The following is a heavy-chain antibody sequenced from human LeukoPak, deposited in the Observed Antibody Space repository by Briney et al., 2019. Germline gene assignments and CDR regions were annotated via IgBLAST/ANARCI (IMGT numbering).Heavy chain of an antibody. CDR1: GYTFTSYD. CDR3: ARLLSGWYLADY. Sequence: ASVKVSCKASGYTFTSYDINWVRQATGQGLEWMGWMNPNSGNTGYAQKFQGRVTMTRNTSISTAYMELSSLRAEDTAIYYCARLLSGWYLADYWGQGTLVTVSS. J-gene: IGHJ4*02. V-gene: IGHV1-8*01. CDR2: MNPNSGNT. D-gene: IGHD6-19*01.